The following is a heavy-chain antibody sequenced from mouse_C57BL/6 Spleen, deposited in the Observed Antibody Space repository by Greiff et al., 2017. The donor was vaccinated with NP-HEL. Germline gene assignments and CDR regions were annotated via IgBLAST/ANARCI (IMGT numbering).Heavy chain of an antibody. CDR1: GFNIKDDY. CDR3: AAPDYYSCSSAWFAY. CDR2: IDPENGDT. V-gene: IGHV14-4*01. Sequence: EVQLQESGAELVRPGASVKLSCTASGFNIKDDYMHWVKQRPEQGLEWIGWIDPENGDTEYASKFQGKATITADTSSNTAYLQLSSLTSEDTAVYYCAAPDYYSCSSAWFAYWGQGTLVTVSA. D-gene: IGHD1-1*01. J-gene: IGHJ3*01.